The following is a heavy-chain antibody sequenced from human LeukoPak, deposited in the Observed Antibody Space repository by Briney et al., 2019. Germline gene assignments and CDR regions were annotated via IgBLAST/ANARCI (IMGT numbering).Heavy chain of an antibody. D-gene: IGHD6-13*01. CDR3: ARAWSMGIAAAGWGPDY. V-gene: IGHV1-46*01. CDR2: INPSGGST. Sequence: ASVKVSCKASGYTFTSYYMHWVRQAPGQGLEWMGIINPSGGSTSYAQKFQGSVTMTRDTSTSTVYMELSSLRSEGTAVYYCARAWSMGIAAAGWGPDYWGQGTLVTVSS. CDR1: GYTFTSYY. J-gene: IGHJ4*02.